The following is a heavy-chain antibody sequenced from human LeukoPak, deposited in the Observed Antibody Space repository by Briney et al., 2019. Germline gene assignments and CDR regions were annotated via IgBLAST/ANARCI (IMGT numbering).Heavy chain of an antibody. V-gene: IGHV1-2*02. D-gene: IGHD5-12*01. Sequence: ASVKVSCKASGYTFTGYYMHWVRQAPGQGLEWMGWINPNSGGTNYAQKFQGRVTMTRDTSISTAYTELSRLRSEDTAVYYCARDTGGSGYDSLLYYYGMDVWGQGTTVTVSS. CDR3: ARDTGGSGYDSLLYYYGMDV. CDR2: INPNSGGT. J-gene: IGHJ6*02. CDR1: GYTFTGYY.